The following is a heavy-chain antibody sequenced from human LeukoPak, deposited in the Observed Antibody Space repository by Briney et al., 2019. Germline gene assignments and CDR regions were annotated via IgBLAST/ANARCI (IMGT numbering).Heavy chain of an antibody. CDR1: GFTFSDYY. CDR2: ISSSSSYT. V-gene: IGHV3-11*05. CDR3: ARDEAAAGTGSVDY. Sequence: GRSLRLSCAASGFTFSDYYMSWIRQAPGKGLEWVSYISSSSSYTNYADSVKGRFTISRDNAKKSLYLQMNSLRAEDTAVYYCARDEAAAGTGSVDYWGQGTLVTVSS. D-gene: IGHD6-13*01. J-gene: IGHJ4*02.